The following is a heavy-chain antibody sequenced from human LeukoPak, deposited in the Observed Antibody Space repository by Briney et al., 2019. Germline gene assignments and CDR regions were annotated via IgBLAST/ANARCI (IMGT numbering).Heavy chain of an antibody. J-gene: IGHJ4*02. Sequence: SETLSLTCTVSGGSISSSSYYWGWIRQPPGKGLEWIGSIYYSGSTYYNPSLKSRVTISVDTSKNQFSLKLSSVTAADTAVYYCARLSSSGWSYLDYWGQGTLVTVSS. V-gene: IGHV4-39*01. D-gene: IGHD6-19*01. CDR1: GGSISSSSYY. CDR2: IYYSGST. CDR3: ARLSSSGWSYLDY.